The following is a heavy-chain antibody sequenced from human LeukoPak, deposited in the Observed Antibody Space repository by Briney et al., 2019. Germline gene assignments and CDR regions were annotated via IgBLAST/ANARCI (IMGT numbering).Heavy chain of an antibody. CDR3: AXXXXXXXWLSPPYFDY. CDR2: IYTSGST. CDR1: GGSISSYY. J-gene: IGHJ4*02. V-gene: IGHV4-4*07. Sequence: SETLSLTCTVSGGSISSYYWSWIRQPAGKGLEWIGRIYTSGSTNYNPSLKSRVTMSVDTSKDQFSLKLSSVTAADTAVYYCAXXXXXXXWLSPPYFDYWGQGTLVTVSS. D-gene: IGHD6-19*01.